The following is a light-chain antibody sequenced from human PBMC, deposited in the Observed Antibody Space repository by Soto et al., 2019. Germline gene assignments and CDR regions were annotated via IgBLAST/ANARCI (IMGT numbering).Light chain of an antibody. CDR3: SSYLPTSILYV. CDR2: EVS. Sequence: QSVLTQHPSASESPGQSVTISCTGTSSDVGGYHYVSWYQHHPGRAPKLLIYEVSNRPSGVSNRFSASKSGNTASLTISGLQAEDEADYYCSSYLPTSILYVFGTGTKVTVL. J-gene: IGLJ1*01. V-gene: IGLV2-14*01. CDR1: SSDVGGYHY.